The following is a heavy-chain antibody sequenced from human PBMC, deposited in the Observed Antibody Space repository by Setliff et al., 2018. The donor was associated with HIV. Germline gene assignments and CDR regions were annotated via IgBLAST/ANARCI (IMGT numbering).Heavy chain of an antibody. CDR1: GGSFSGYY. CDR2: INHSGST. CDR3: ARQSTMAAAAFDY. J-gene: IGHJ4*02. V-gene: IGHV4-34*01. D-gene: IGHD6-13*01. Sequence: SETLSLTCAVYGGSFSGYYWSWIRQPPGKGLEWIGEINHSGSTHYNPSLKRRVTISIDKSKEQFSLKVRSVTAADTAVYYCARQSTMAAAAFDYWGQGTLVTVSS.